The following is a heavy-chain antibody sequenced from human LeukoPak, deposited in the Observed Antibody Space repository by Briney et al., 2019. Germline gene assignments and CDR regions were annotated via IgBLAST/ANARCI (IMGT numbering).Heavy chain of an antibody. D-gene: IGHD2/OR15-2a*01. V-gene: IGHV3-23*01. CDR1: GFTFSNYA. Sequence: PGGSLRLSCAASGFTFSNYATSWVRQAPGKGLEWVSAFSGSGGSTYYADSVKGRFTISRDNSKNTLYLQMNSLRAGDTAVYYCATSGLSRFGFWGQGTLVTVSS. CDR2: FSGSGGST. CDR3: ATSGLSRFGF. J-gene: IGHJ4*02.